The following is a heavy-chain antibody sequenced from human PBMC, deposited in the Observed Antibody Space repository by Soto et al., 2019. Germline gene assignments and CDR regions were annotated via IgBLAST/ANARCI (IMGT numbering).Heavy chain of an antibody. Sequence: QVQLVQSGAEVKKPGSSVKVSCKASGGTFSSYTISWVRQAPGQGLEWMGRIIPILGIANYAQKFQGRVTIIADKAXXTAYMELSSLRSEDTAVYYCARDANYGDYVVPPVSWGQGTLVTVSS. J-gene: IGHJ5*02. V-gene: IGHV1-69*08. D-gene: IGHD4-17*01. CDR1: GGTFSSYT. CDR3: ARDANYGDYVVPPVS. CDR2: IIPILGIA.